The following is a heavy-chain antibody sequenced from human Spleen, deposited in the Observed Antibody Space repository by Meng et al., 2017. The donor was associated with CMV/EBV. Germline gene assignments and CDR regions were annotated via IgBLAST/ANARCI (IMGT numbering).Heavy chain of an antibody. Sequence: GESLKISCAASGFTFSDYYMTWIRQAPGKGLEWVSYISSSGSITKYLDSVKGRFTISRDNAKNSLFLQMNSLRVEDTAVYYCARDSSAVHNGLDSWGQGTLVTVSS. V-gene: IGHV3-11*04. CDR3: ARDSSAVHNGLDS. CDR2: ISSSGSIT. J-gene: IGHJ5*01. D-gene: IGHD1-26*01. CDR1: GFTFSDYY.